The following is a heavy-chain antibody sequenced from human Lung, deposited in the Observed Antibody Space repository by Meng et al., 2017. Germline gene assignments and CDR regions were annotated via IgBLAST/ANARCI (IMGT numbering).Heavy chain of an antibody. J-gene: IGHJ4*02. CDR3: ARGPTTMAHDFDY. D-gene: IGHD4-11*01. CDR1: GGSFSESS. Sequence: QLHAWGSSPSTPSAPLSPPCVFSGGSFSESSWSSLRQPPGKGLEWIGDINHSGSTNYNPSLESRATISVDTSQNNLSLKMSSVTAADSAVYYCARGPTTMAHDFDYWGQGTLVTVSS. V-gene: IGHV4-34*01. CDR2: INHSGST.